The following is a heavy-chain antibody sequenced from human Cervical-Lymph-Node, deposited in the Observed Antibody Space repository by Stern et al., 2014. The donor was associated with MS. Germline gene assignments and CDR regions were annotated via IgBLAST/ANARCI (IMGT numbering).Heavy chain of an antibody. D-gene: IGHD2-2*01. J-gene: IGHJ4*02. CDR3: RKDWTRSEPAGFES. V-gene: IGHV3-30*18. Sequence: VQLEESGGGVVQPGRSLRLSCAASGFTFSRYGMHWVRQAPGRGLEWLAFLADDGSKQYYADSVKGRFIISRDNSKGTLFLQMNGLRTEDTAMYFCRKDWTRSEPAGFESWGQGTLVIVSS. CDR1: GFTFSRYG. CDR2: LADDGSKQ.